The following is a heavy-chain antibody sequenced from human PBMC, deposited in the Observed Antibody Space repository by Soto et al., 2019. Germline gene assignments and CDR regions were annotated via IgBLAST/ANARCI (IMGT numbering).Heavy chain of an antibody. J-gene: IGHJ6*02. CDR2: INGDGSRT. CDR3: ARGIQWRYGMDV. Sequence: EVQLVESGGGLVQPGGSLRLSCAAAGFAFDSHWMHWVRQAPGKGLVWVSRINGDGSRTFYADSVKGRFTISRDNARNTVYLQINSLRAEDTAVYYCARGIQWRYGMDVWGQGTTVTVSS. D-gene: IGHD5-12*01. CDR1: GFAFDSHW. V-gene: IGHV3-74*01.